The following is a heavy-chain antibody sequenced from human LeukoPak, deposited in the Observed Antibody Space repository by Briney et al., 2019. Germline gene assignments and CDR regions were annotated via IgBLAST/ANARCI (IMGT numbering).Heavy chain of an antibody. CDR1: GYSFTSYW. J-gene: IGHJ4*02. CDR3: EGLLRGWPYYFEY. Sequence: GESQMISRKGSGYSFTSYWSGLVRQMPGKGLEWMGIIYPGDSDTRYSPSFQGQVTISAHKSISTAYLQWSSLKASHTAMYYYEGLLRGWPYYFEYWGQGTLVTASS. V-gene: IGHV5-51*01. CDR2: IYPGDSDT. D-gene: IGHD1-26*01.